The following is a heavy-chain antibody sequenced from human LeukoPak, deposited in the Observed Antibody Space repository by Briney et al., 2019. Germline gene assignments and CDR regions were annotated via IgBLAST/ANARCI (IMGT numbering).Heavy chain of an antibody. Sequence: GGSLRLSCAASGFTFSSSWMTWVRQAPGKGLEWVANIKQDGSEKYYVDFVKGRFTISRDNDKNSLYLQMNSLGAEDTAVYYCVSNRGLGHWGQGTLVTVSS. CDR2: IKQDGSEK. J-gene: IGHJ4*02. V-gene: IGHV3-7*01. CDR3: VSNRGLGH. CDR1: GFTFSSSW. D-gene: IGHD1-14*01.